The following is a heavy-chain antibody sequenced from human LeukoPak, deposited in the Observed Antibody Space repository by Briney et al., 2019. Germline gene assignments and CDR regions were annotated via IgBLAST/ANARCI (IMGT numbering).Heavy chain of an antibody. V-gene: IGHV4-34*01. D-gene: IGHD2-2*02. CDR2: INHSGST. J-gene: IGHJ5*02. CDR1: GGSFSGYY. CDR3: AGKLGYCSSTSCYTWGRNWFDP. Sequence: SETLSLTCAVYGGSFSGYYWSWIRQPPGKGMEWIGEINHSGSTNYNPSLKSRVTMSVDTSKNQFSLKLSSVTAADTAVYYCAGKLGYCSSTSCYTWGRNWFDPWGQGTLVTVSS.